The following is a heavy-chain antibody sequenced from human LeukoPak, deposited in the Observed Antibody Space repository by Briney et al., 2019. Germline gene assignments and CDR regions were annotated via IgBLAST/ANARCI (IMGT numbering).Heavy chain of an antibody. CDR3: ARDVLRYGSGSPTPKPYYFDY. Sequence: ASVKVSCKASGYTFTSYGISWVRQAPGQGLEWMGWISVYNGNTNYAQKFQGRVTITADESTSTAYMELSSLRSEDTAVYYCARDVLRYGSGSPTPKPYYFDYWGQGTLVTVSS. CDR1: GYTFTSYG. D-gene: IGHD3-10*01. V-gene: IGHV1-18*01. CDR2: ISVYNGNT. J-gene: IGHJ4*02.